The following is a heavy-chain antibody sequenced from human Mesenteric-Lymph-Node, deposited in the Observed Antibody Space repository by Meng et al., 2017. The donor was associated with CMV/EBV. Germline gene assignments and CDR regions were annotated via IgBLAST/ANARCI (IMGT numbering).Heavy chain of an antibody. CDR1: CGFIKCSSYC. CDR3: ARHVSNTVWEFDY. CDR2: IDYSART. Sequence: TASCGFIKCSSYCWGWTREPPGKEVEWIGSIDYSARTEYNLYIKCRVTIYEATYTIHFSMNMLTATAADTYVYDCARHVSNTVWEFDYWGQGTLVTVSS. J-gene: IGHJ4*02. D-gene: IGHD5/OR15-5a*01. V-gene: IGHV4-39*01.